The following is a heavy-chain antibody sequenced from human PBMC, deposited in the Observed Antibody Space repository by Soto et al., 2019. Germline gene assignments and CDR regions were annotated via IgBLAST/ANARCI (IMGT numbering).Heavy chain of an antibody. Sequence: EVQLLESGGGLVQPGGSLRLSCAASGFTFSSYAMSWVRQAPGKGLEWVSAISGSGGSTYYADSVKGRFTISRDNSKNTLYLQMNSLRAEDTAVYYCAKEPDIVVVVAPNYFDYGVQGTLVTVSS. CDR2: ISGSGGST. J-gene: IGHJ4*02. CDR3: AKEPDIVVVVAPNYFDY. D-gene: IGHD2-15*01. CDR1: GFTFSSYA. V-gene: IGHV3-23*01.